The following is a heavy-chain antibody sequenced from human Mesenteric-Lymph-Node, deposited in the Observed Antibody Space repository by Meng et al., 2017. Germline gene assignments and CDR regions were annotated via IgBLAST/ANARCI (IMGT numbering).Heavy chain of an antibody. CDR2: ITNNGGST. V-gene: IGHV3-64*02. CDR3: ARPNRYCSSSSCYGWFYYGMDV. J-gene: IGHJ6*02. Sequence: GESLKISCAASGFTFSTYPMRWVRQAPGKGLEYVSGITNNGGSTSYADSVRGRFTISRDNSKNTLYLQMGSLRAEDMAVYYCARPNRYCSSSSCYGWFYYGMDVWGQGTTVTVSS. D-gene: IGHD2-2*01. CDR1: GFTFSTYP.